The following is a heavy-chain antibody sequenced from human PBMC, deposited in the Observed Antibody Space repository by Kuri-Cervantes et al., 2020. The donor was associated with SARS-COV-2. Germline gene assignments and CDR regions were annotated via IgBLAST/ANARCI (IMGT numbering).Heavy chain of an antibody. Sequence: ASVKVSCKASGYNLTTYGISWVRQAPGQGLEWMGWISGYNGNTYYAQKFQGRVTMTIDTSTTTAYMELRSLRSDDTAVYYCARELGNTAVTGHLYYYYGMDVWGQGTTVTVSS. J-gene: IGHJ6*02. CDR2: ISGYNGNT. CDR1: GYNLTTYG. CDR3: ARELGNTAVTGHLYYYYGMDV. V-gene: IGHV1-18*04. D-gene: IGHD6-19*01.